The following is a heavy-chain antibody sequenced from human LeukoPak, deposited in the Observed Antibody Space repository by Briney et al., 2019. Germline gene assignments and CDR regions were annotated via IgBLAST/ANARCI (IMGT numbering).Heavy chain of an antibody. J-gene: IGHJ4*02. V-gene: IGHV5-51*01. D-gene: IGHD3-22*01. Sequence: RGESLKISCKGSGYSFTSYWIGWVRQMPGKGLEWMGIIYPGDSDTRYSPSFQGQVTISADRSISTAYLQWSSLKASDTAMYYCARRTYYYDSSGYSFDYWGQGTLVTVSS. CDR1: GYSFTSYW. CDR2: IYPGDSDT. CDR3: ARRTYYYDSSGYSFDY.